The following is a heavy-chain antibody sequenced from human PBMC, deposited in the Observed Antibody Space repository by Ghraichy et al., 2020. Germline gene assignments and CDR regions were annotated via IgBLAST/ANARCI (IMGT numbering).Heavy chain of an antibody. CDR3: AKDPHFRKIILTGSPDY. V-gene: IGHV3-30*02. Sequence: GGSLRLSCAASGFTFSSYGMHWVRQAPGKGLEWVAFIRYDGSNKYYADSVKGRFTISRDNSKNTLYLQMNSLRAEDTAVYYCAKDPHFRKIILTGSPDYWGQGTLVTVSS. J-gene: IGHJ4*02. D-gene: IGHD3-9*01. CDR1: GFTFSSYG. CDR2: IRYDGSNK.